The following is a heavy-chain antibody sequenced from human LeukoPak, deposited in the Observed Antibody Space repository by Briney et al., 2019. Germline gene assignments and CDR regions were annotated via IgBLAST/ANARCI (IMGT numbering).Heavy chain of an antibody. V-gene: IGHV3-21*01. Sequence: GGSLRLSRAASVFIFTTYSVNWVRQAPGKGLEWVSSISSSSTYISYADSVEGRFTISRDNAKNSLYLQMNSLRAEDTALYYCARVFSGNYYSGFDYWGQGTLVTVSS. CDR3: ARVFSGNYYSGFDY. CDR1: VFIFTTYS. J-gene: IGHJ4*02. CDR2: ISSSSTYI. D-gene: IGHD3-10*01.